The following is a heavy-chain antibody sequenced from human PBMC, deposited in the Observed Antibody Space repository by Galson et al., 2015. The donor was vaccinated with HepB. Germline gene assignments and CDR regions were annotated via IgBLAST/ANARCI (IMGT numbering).Heavy chain of an antibody. CDR1: GFTFSSSA. D-gene: IGHD2-2*01. Sequence: FLRLSCAASGFTFSSSAMTWVRQAPGKGLEWVSGISASGGSRYYADSVKGRFTISRDNSKNTLSLQMNILRAEDTAIYYCAKTGVGYCSTTNCGPGDYWGQGTLVTVSS. J-gene: IGHJ4*02. V-gene: IGHV3-23*01. CDR2: ISASGGSR. CDR3: AKTGVGYCSTTNCGPGDY.